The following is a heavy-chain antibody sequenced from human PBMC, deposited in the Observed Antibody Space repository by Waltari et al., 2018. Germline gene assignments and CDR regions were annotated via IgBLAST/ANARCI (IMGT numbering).Heavy chain of an antibody. V-gene: IGHV1-8*01. Sequence: QVQLVQSGAEVKKPGASVKVSCKASGYTFTSYEINWVRQATGQGLEWMGWMNPNSGNTGYAQKFQGRVTMTRNTSISTAYMELSSLRSEDTAVYYCARGGEIGWYSSGWSDYWGQGTLVTVSS. CDR2: MNPNSGNT. J-gene: IGHJ4*02. D-gene: IGHD6-19*01. CDR3: ARGGEIGWYSSGWSDY. CDR1: GYTFTSYE.